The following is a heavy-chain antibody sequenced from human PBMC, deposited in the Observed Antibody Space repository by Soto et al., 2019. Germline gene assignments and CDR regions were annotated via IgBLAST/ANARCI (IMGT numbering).Heavy chain of an antibody. D-gene: IGHD6-19*01. CDR3: ARDRIAVAGHFDY. CDR1: GFTFSSYS. CDR2: ISSSSSYI. V-gene: IGHV3-21*01. Sequence: GGSLRLSCAASGFTFSSYSMNWVRQAPGKGLEWVSSISSSSSYIYYADSVKGRFTISRDNAKNSLYLQMNSLRAEDMAVYYCARDRIAVAGHFDYWGQGTLVTVSS. J-gene: IGHJ4*02.